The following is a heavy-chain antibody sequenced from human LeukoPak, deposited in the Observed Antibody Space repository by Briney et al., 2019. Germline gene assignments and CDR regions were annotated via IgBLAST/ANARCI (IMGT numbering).Heavy chain of an antibody. V-gene: IGHV1-58*01. Sequence: ASVKVSCKASGFTFTSSAVQWVRQARGQRLEWIGWIVVGSGNTNYAQKFQERVTITRDMSTSTAYMELSSLRSEDTAVYYCARAMIVGATRYFDYWGQGTLVTVSS. CDR2: IVVGSGNT. J-gene: IGHJ4*02. D-gene: IGHD1-26*01. CDR1: GFTFTSSA. CDR3: ARAMIVGATRYFDY.